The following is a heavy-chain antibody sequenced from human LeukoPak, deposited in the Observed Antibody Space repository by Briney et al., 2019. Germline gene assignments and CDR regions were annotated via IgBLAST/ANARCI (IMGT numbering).Heavy chain of an antibody. D-gene: IGHD4-11*01. Sequence: GRSLRLSCTASGFTFCDYAMSWVRQAPGKGLEWVGFIRSKASGGTTEYTASVKGRFIISRDDSKSIAYLQMNSLITEDTAIYYCTRGYSIDYWGQGTQVTVSS. V-gene: IGHV3-49*04. J-gene: IGHJ4*02. CDR2: IRSKASGGTT. CDR1: GFTFCDYA. CDR3: TRGYSIDY.